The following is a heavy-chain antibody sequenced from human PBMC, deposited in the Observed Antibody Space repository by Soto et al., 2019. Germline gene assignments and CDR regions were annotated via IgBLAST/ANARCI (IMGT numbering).Heavy chain of an antibody. D-gene: IGHD6-13*01. J-gene: IGHJ6*02. V-gene: IGHV3-23*01. CDR2: ISGSGGST. Sequence: EVQLLESGGGLVQPGGSLRLSCAASGFTFSSYATSWVRQAPGKGLEWVSAISGSGGSTYYADSVKGRFTISRDNSKNTLYLQMNSLRAEDTAVYYCASERSSSWIGYYYGMDVWGQGTTVTVSS. CDR3: ASERSSSWIGYYYGMDV. CDR1: GFTFSSYA.